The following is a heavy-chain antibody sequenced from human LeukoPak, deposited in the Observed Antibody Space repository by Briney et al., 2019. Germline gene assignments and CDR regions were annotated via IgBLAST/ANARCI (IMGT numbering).Heavy chain of an antibody. CDR1: GGTFSSYA. Sequence: SVKVSCKASGGTFSSYAISWVRQAPGQGLEWMGRIIPILGIANYAQNFHGRVTITADKSTSTACMELSSLRSEDTAVYYCAREPRHWLDPWGQGTLVTVSS. CDR3: AREPRHWLDP. J-gene: IGHJ5*02. V-gene: IGHV1-69*04. CDR2: IIPILGIA.